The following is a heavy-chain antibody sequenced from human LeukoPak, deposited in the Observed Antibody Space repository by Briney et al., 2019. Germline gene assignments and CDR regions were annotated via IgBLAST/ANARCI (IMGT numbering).Heavy chain of an antibody. CDR3: ATGNYGSGSSSDY. D-gene: IGHD3-10*01. Sequence: GGSLRLSCAAYRFTFSSFWMHWVRQAPGKGLVWVSRINGDGGTTSYADSVKGRFTISRDNAKSTLYLQMNSLRAEDTAVYYCATGNYGSGSSSDYWGQGTLVTVSS. CDR1: RFTFSSFW. J-gene: IGHJ4*02. V-gene: IGHV3-74*01. CDR2: INGDGGTT.